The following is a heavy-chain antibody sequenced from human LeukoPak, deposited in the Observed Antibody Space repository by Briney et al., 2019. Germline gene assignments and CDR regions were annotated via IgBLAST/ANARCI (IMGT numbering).Heavy chain of an antibody. CDR1: GGSFSNYA. J-gene: IGHJ6*03. D-gene: IGHD6-6*01. CDR2: IIPIFGAT. V-gene: IGHV1-69*06. CDR3: AKQGAASQDYYMDV. Sequence: SVKVSCKASGGSFSNYAITWVRQAPGQGLEWMGRIIPIFGATTYAQKFQGRVTITADMGSSTAYLELTGLTSEDTALYFCAKQGAASQDYYMDVWGNGTTVIVSS.